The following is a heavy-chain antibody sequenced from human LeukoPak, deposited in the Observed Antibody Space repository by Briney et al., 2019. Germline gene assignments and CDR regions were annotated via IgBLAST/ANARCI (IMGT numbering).Heavy chain of an antibody. D-gene: IGHD3-22*01. CDR2: MNPNRGKT. J-gene: IGHJ3*02. Sequence: ASVKVSCKASGYTFTSYDINWVRQATGQGREGMGWMNPNRGKTGYAQKFQGRVTMTRNTSISTAYMELSRLRAEDTAGYYCARGTMWGYYDSSGYYLGSAFDIWGQGTMVTVSS. CDR3: ARGTMWGYYDSSGYYLGSAFDI. CDR1: GYTFTSYD. V-gene: IGHV1-8*01.